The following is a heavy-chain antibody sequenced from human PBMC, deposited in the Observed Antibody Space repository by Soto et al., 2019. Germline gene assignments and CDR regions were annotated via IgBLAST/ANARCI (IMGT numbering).Heavy chain of an antibody. CDR3: ARGHITAAAGTRNWFDP. D-gene: IGHD6-13*01. CDR1: GGSFSGYY. J-gene: IGHJ5*02. Sequence: SETLSLTCAVYGGSFSGYYWSWIRQPPGKGLEWIGEINHSGSTNYNPSLKSRVTISVDTSKNQFSLKLSSVTAADTAVYYCARGHITAAAGTRNWFDPWGQGTLVT. CDR2: INHSGST. V-gene: IGHV4-34*01.